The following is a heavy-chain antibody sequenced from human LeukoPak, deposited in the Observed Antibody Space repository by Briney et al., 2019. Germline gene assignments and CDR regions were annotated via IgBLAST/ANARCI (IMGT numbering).Heavy chain of an antibody. CDR3: ARDLSRRGSGSYFGAFDI. CDR1: GNTFTGYY. D-gene: IGHD3-10*01. V-gene: IGHV1-2*02. J-gene: IGHJ3*02. CDR2: INPNSGGT. Sequence: ASVKVSCKASGNTFTGYYMHWVRQAPGQGLEWMGWINPNSGGTNYAQKFQGRVTMTRDTSISTAYMELSRLRSDDTAVYYCARDLSRRGSGSYFGAFDIWGQGTMVTVSS.